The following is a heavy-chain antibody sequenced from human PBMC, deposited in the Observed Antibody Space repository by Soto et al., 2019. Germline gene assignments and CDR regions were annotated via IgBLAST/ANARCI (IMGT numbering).Heavy chain of an antibody. D-gene: IGHD6-19*01. CDR3: ARDSTAVAGPLDY. V-gene: IGHV3-30-3*01. J-gene: IGHJ4*01. CDR1: GFTFSSYA. Sequence: QVQLVESGGGVVQPGRSLRLSCAASGFTFSSYAMHWVRQAPGKGLEWVAVISYDGSNKYYADSVKGRFTISRDNSKNTLYLQMNSLRAEDTAVYYCARDSTAVAGPLDYWGHGTLVTVSS. CDR2: ISYDGSNK.